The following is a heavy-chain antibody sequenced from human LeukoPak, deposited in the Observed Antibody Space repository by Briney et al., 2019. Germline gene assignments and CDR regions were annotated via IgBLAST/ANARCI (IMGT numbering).Heavy chain of an antibody. J-gene: IGHJ3*02. CDR1: GFTFSSYA. V-gene: IGHV3-23*01. CDR3: AKLEKITPPQDI. D-gene: IGHD3-16*01. Sequence: PGGSLRLSCAASGFTFSSYAMSWVRQAPGKGLEWVSAIIGSGGSTYHADSVKGRFTISRDNSKNTLYLQMNSLRAENTGVYYIAKLEKITPPQDIWGQGTMVTVSS. CDR2: IIGSGGST.